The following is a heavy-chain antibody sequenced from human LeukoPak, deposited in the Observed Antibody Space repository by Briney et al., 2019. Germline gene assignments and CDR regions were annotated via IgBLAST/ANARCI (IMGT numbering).Heavy chain of an antibody. CDR2: IYYSGST. V-gene: IGHV4-59*01. J-gene: IGHJ4*02. D-gene: IGHD2-15*01. CDR3: ARDCSGANCYPAGFDY. CDR1: GGSISSYY. Sequence: SQTLSLTCTVSGGSISSYYWSWIRQPPGKGLEWIGYIYYSGSTNYNPSLKSRVTISVDTSKNQFSLKLSSVTAADTAVYYCARDCSGANCYPAGFDYRGQGTLVTVSS.